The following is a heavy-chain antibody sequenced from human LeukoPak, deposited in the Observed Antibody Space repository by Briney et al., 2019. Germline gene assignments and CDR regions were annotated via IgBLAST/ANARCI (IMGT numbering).Heavy chain of an antibody. CDR3: ARELQQLWRPIDY. D-gene: IGHD5-18*01. CDR1: RFTFSSYN. Sequence: GGSLRLSCAASRFTFSSYNMNWVRQAPGKGLEWVSSISGGSSYIYYADSVKGRFTISRDNAKNSLYLQMNSLRAEDTAVYYCARELQQLWRPIDYWGQGTLVTVSS. CDR2: ISGGSSYI. V-gene: IGHV3-21*01. J-gene: IGHJ4*02.